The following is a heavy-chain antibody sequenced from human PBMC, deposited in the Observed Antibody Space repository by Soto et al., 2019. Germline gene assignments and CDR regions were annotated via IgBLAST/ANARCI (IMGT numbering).Heavy chain of an antibody. CDR3: ARGLFSYYDFWSGYYPHNWFGP. Sequence: PGWSLRLSCAASGFTFSSYSMNWVRQAPGKGLEWVSSISSSSSYTYYADSVKGRFTISRDNAKNSLYLQMNSLRAEDTAVYYCARGLFSYYDFWSGYYPHNWFGPWGQGTLVTVPS. D-gene: IGHD3-3*01. CDR1: GFTFSSYS. CDR2: ISSSSSYT. V-gene: IGHV3-21*01. J-gene: IGHJ5*02.